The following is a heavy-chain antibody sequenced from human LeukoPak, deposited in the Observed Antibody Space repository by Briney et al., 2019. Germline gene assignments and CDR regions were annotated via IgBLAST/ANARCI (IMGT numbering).Heavy chain of an antibody. Sequence: PSQTLSLTCTVSGGSISSGDYYWSWIRQPPGKGLEWIGYIYYSGSTYYNPSLKSRVAISVDTSKNQFSLKLSSVTAADTAVYYCARVFDDSSGYYVGYWGQGTLVTVSS. J-gene: IGHJ4*02. V-gene: IGHV4-30-4*08. D-gene: IGHD3-22*01. CDR2: IYYSGST. CDR1: GGSISSGDYY. CDR3: ARVFDDSSGYYVGY.